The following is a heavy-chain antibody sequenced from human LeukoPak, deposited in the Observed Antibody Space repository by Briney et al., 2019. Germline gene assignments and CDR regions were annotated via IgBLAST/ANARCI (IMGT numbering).Heavy chain of an antibody. V-gene: IGHV1-18*01. CDR1: GYTFTSYG. J-gene: IGHJ6*03. Sequence: GASVKVSCKASGYTFTSYGISWVRQAPGQGLEWMGWISAYNGNTNYAQKLQGRVTMTTDTSTSTAYMELRSLRSDDTAVYYCARAVSYFDWLIGDYYYYYMDVWGKGTTVTISS. CDR3: ARAVSYFDWLIGDYYYYYMDV. CDR2: ISAYNGNT. D-gene: IGHD3-9*01.